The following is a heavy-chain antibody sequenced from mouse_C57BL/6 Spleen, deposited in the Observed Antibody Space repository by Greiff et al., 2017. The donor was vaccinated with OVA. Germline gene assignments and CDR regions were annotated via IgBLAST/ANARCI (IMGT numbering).Heavy chain of an antibody. V-gene: IGHV1-69*01. CDR1: GYTFTSYW. CDR3: ARRLDYDNYYAMDY. D-gene: IGHD2-4*01. CDR2: IDPSDSYT. Sequence: VKLQQPGAELVMPGASVKLSCKASGYTFTSYWMHWVKQRPGQGLEWIGEIDPSDSYTNYNQKFKGKSTLTVDKSSSTAYMQLSSLTSEDSAVYYCARRLDYDNYYAMDYWGQGTSVTVSS. J-gene: IGHJ4*01.